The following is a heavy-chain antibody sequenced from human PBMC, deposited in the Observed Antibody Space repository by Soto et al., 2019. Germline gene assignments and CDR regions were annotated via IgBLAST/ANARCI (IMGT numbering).Heavy chain of an antibody. J-gene: IGHJ6*02. Sequence: GASVKVSCKASGYTFTGYYMHWVRQAPGQGLEWMGWINPNSGGTNYAQKFQGRVTMTRDTSTSTAYMGLRSLRSDDTAVYYCARGGGDCSSTSRLCVPRVENYYGMDVWGQGTTVTVSS. V-gene: IGHV1-2*02. CDR3: ARGGGDCSSTSRLCVPRVENYYGMDV. D-gene: IGHD2-2*01. CDR2: INPNSGGT. CDR1: GYTFTGYY.